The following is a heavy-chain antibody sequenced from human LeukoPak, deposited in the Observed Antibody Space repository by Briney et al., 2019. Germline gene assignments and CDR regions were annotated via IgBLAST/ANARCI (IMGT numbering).Heavy chain of an antibody. CDR3: ARHRYYYRSGSYYGAPYYMDV. CDR2: IYYSGST. V-gene: IGHV4-38-2*02. J-gene: IGHJ6*03. Sequence: SEPLSLTCTVSGYSISSGYYWGWIRQPPGKGLEWIGSIYYSGSTYYNPSLKSRVTISVDTSKNQFSLKRSSVTAADRAVYYCARHRYYYRSGSYYGAPYYMDVWGKGTTVTISS. CDR1: GYSISSGYY. D-gene: IGHD3-10*01.